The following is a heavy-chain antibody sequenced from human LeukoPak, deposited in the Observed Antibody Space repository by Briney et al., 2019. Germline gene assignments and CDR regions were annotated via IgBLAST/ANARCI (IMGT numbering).Heavy chain of an antibody. J-gene: IGHJ6*03. CDR3: AREYFYNYYMDV. CDR2: INPNSGGT. CDR1: GYTFTGYY. Sequence: ASVKVSCKASGYTFTGYYIHWVRRAPGQGLEWMGWINPNSGGTNYAQKFQGRVTMTRDTSISTAYMELSRLRSDDTAVYYCAREYFYNYYMDVWGKGTTVTVSS. V-gene: IGHV1-2*02.